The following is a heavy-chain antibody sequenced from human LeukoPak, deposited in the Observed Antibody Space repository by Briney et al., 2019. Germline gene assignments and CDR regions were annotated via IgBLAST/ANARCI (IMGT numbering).Heavy chain of an antibody. CDR3: ARDSITMIAGAYFDY. CDR1: GFTFSSYA. V-gene: IGHV3-30-3*01. D-gene: IGHD3-22*01. J-gene: IGHJ4*02. CDR2: ISYDGGNK. Sequence: GRSLRLSCAASGFTFSSYAMHWVRQAPGKGLEWVAVISYDGGNKYYADSVKGRFTISRDNSKNTLYLQMNSLRAEDTAVYYCARDSITMIAGAYFDYWGQGTLVTVSS.